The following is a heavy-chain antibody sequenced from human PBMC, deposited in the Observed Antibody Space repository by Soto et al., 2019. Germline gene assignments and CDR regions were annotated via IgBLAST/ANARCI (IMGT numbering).Heavy chain of an antibody. D-gene: IGHD6-25*01. J-gene: IGHJ4*02. CDR2: ISPSGDST. CDR3: ARRIAAAKGFDY. V-gene: IGHV3-23*01. Sequence: EVQLLESGGGLVQAGGSLRLSCAASGFIFSSYVMSWVRQAPGKGLEWVSVISPSGDSTYYADSVKGRFTISRDNSKNTLYLHLHSLRDEDTAVYYCARRIAAAKGFDYWGQGTLVTVSP. CDR1: GFIFSSYV.